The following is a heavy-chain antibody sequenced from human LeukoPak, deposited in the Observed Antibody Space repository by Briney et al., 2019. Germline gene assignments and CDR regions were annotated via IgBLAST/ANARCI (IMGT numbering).Heavy chain of an antibody. CDR2: ISSSSSTI. Sequence: PGGSLRLSCAASGLIFSSYSMNWVRQAPGKGLEWISYISSSSSTIYYADSVKGRFVISRDNAKNPLYLQMNTLRADDTAVYYCARDSTRWFSPSDHWGQGMLVTVSS. D-gene: IGHD6-13*01. CDR1: GLIFSSYS. CDR3: ARDSTRWFSPSDH. V-gene: IGHV3-48*01. J-gene: IGHJ4*02.